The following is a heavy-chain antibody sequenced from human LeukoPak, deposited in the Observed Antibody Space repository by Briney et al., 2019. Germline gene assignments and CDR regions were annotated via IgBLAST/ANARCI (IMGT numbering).Heavy chain of an antibody. V-gene: IGHV1-69*13. CDR2: IIPIFGTA. J-gene: IGHJ4*02. CDR3: AQVYYYDSSGYHKLDY. CDR1: GGTFSSYA. D-gene: IGHD3-22*01. Sequence: SVKVSCKASGGTFSSYAISWVRQAPGQGLEWMGGIIPIFGTANYAQKFQGRVTITADESTSTAYMELSSLRSEDTAVYYCAQVYYYDSSGYHKLDYWGQGTLVTVSS.